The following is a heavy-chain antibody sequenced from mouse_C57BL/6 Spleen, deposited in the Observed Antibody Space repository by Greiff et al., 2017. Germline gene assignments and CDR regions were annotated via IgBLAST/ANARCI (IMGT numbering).Heavy chain of an antibody. Sequence: QVQLQQSGPGLVAPSQSLSITCTVSGFSLTSYAISWVRQPPGKGLEWLGVIWTGGGTNYNSALKSRLSISKDNSKSQVFLKMNSLQTDDTARYYCARNRYYDYDDDAPMDYWGQGTSVTVSS. V-gene: IGHV2-9-1*01. CDR3: ARNRYYDYDDDAPMDY. CDR1: GFSLTSYA. J-gene: IGHJ4*01. CDR2: IWTGGGT. D-gene: IGHD2-4*01.